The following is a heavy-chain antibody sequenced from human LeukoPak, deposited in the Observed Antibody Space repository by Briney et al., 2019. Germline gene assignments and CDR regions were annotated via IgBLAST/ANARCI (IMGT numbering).Heavy chain of an antibody. CDR3: ARHTGEYSYGYRYFEH. CDR1: GGSLSSYY. CDR2: SHYSGST. Sequence: WETLSLTCTVSGGSLSSYYWSWIRQPPGKGLEWIGYSHYSGSTNYNPSLKSRVIISVDTSENQFSLKLSSVTAADTAVYYCARHTGEYSYGYRYFEHWGQGTVVFVSS. V-gene: IGHV4-59*08. D-gene: IGHD5-18*01. J-gene: IGHJ4*02.